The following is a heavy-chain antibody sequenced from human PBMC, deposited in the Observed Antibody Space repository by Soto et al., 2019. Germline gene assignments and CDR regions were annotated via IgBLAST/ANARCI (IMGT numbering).Heavy chain of an antibody. CDR2: TYYRSKWYN. CDR1: GDSVSSNSAA. D-gene: IGHD5-12*01. CDR3: GRENSGYDSAWFEY. V-gene: IGHV6-1*01. J-gene: IGHJ4*02. Sequence: SQTLSLTCAISGDSVSSNSAAWNWIRQSPSRGLEWLGRTYYRSKWYNDYAVSVKSRITINPDTSKNQLHLQLKSGTPEETAAYYRGRENSGYDSAWFEYWGQGTLVTVSS.